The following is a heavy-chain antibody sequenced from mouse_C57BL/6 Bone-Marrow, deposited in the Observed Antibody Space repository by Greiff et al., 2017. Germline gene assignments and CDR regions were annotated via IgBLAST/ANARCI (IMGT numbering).Heavy chain of an antibody. D-gene: IGHD1-1*01. CDR2: ISNLAYSI. V-gene: IGHV5-15*01. J-gene: IGHJ4*01. CDR3: ARQDYGSSYDYAMDY. CDR1: GFTFSDYG. Sequence: EVQGVESGGGLVQPGGSLKLSCAASGFTFSDYGMAWVRQAPRKGPEWVAFISNLAYSIYYADTVTGRFTISRENAKNTLYLEMSSLRSEDTAMYYCARQDYGSSYDYAMDYWGQGTSVTDSS.